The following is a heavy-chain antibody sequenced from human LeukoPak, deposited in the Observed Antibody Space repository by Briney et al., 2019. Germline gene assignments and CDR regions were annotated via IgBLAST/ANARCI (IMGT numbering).Heavy chain of an antibody. CDR3: ARARGARGVIITYPGGY. D-gene: IGHD3-10*01. V-gene: IGHV1-2*02. CDR1: GGTFSSYA. Sequence: ASVKVSCKASGGTFSSYAISWVRQAPGQGLEWMGWINPNSGGTNYAQKFQGRVTMTRDTSISTAYMELSRLRSDDTAVYYCARARGARGVIITYPGGYWGQGTLVTVSS. J-gene: IGHJ4*02. CDR2: INPNSGGT.